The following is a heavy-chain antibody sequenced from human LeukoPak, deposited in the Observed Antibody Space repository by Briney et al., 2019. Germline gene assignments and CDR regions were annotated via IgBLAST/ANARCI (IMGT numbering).Heavy chain of an antibody. V-gene: IGHV4-34*01. D-gene: IGHD3-3*01. J-gene: IGHJ6*03. CDR2: INHSGST. CDR3: ARRKDFWSGYYNYYYYYMDV. Sequence: SETLSLTCAVYGGSFSGYYWSWIRQPPGKGLEWIGEINHSGSTNYNPSLKSRVTISVDTSKNQFSLRLSSVTAADTAVYYWARRKDFWSGYYNYYYYYMDVWGKGTTVTVSS. CDR1: GGSFSGYY.